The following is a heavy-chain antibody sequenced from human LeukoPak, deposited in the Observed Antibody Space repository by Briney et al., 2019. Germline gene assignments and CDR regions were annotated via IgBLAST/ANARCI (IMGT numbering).Heavy chain of an antibody. V-gene: IGHV4-59*01. D-gene: IGHD1-26*01. J-gene: IGHJ6*03. CDR1: GGSIRSYY. Sequence: PSETLSLTCTVSGGSIRSYYWNWIRQPPGEGLEWIGYVYYSGSTNYNPSLKSRVTISVDTSKNQFSLNLTSVTAADAAVYYCARAAYIGTTYYYYYMDVWGKGTTVTVSS. CDR2: VYYSGST. CDR3: ARAAYIGTTYYYYYMDV.